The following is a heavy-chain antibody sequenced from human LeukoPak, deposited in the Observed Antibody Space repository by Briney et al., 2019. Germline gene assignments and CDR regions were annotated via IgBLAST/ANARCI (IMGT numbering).Heavy chain of an antibody. J-gene: IGHJ4*02. CDR2: ISGSGVST. CDR3: AKDERNWNYNLASQTYD. CDR1: GFTFSSYA. Sequence: GGSLRLSCAASGFTFSSYAMSWVRQAPGKGLEWVSAISGSGVSTYYADSVKGRFTVSRDNSKNTLYLQMSSLRTEDTAVYYCAKDERNWNYNLASQTYDWGQGTLVTVSS. D-gene: IGHD1-7*01. V-gene: IGHV3-23*01.